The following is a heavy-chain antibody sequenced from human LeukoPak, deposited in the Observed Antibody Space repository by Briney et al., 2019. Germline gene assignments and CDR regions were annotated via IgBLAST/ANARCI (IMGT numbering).Heavy chain of an antibody. CDR3: ARHYLEAAAGKKDGFYYYYYYMDV. CDR2: IIPIFGTA. Sequence: SVKVSCKASGGTFSSYAISWVRQAPGQGLEWIGGIIPIFGTANYAQKFQGRVTITADKSTSTAYMELSSVTAADTAVYYCARHYLEAAAGKKDGFYYYYYYMDVWGKGTTVTISS. D-gene: IGHD6-13*01. CDR1: GGTFSSYA. V-gene: IGHV1-69*06. J-gene: IGHJ6*03.